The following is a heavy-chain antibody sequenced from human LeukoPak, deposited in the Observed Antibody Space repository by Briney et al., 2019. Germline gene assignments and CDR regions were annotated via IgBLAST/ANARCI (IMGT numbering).Heavy chain of an antibody. Sequence: GGSLRLSCAASGLTFSTYEMNGVRQAPGKGLEWVSYISGSGSTMYYADSVKGRFTISRDNARNSLYLQMSSLRAEDTAVYYCARALYYDILTGYQTHTYYFDYWGQGTLVTVSS. V-gene: IGHV3-48*03. J-gene: IGHJ4*02. CDR1: GLTFSTYE. D-gene: IGHD3-9*01. CDR2: ISGSGSTM. CDR3: ARALYYDILTGYQTHTYYFDY.